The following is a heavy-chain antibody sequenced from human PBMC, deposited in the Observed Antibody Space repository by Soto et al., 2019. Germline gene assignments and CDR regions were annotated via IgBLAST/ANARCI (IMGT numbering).Heavy chain of an antibody. V-gene: IGHV1-69*01. Sequence: QVQLVQSGAEVKKPGSSVKVSCKASGGTFSSYAISWVRQAPGQGLEWMGGIIPIFGTANFAQKFQGRVTITADESTSTAYMELSSLRSEDTAVYYCARDPPRSEKQQLEPIDYWGQGTLVTVSS. CDR3: ARDPPRSEKQQLEPIDY. D-gene: IGHD6-13*01. CDR1: GGTFSSYA. J-gene: IGHJ4*02. CDR2: IIPIFGTA.